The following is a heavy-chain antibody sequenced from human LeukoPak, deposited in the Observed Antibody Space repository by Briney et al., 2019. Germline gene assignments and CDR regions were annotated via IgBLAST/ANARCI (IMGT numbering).Heavy chain of an antibody. Sequence: GASVKVSCKASGYTFTGYYMHWVRQAPGQGLEWMGWINPNSGGTNYAQKFQGRVTMTRDTSISTAYMELSRLRSDDTAVYYCARDGRIAAAGTGWFDPWGQGTLVTVSS. D-gene: IGHD6-13*01. CDR1: GYTFTGYY. V-gene: IGHV1-2*02. CDR2: INPNSGGT. J-gene: IGHJ5*02. CDR3: ARDGRIAAAGTGWFDP.